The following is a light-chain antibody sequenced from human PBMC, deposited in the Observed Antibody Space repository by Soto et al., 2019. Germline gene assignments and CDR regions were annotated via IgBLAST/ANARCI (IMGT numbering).Light chain of an antibody. CDR2: DVI. Sequence: QSALTQPRSVSGSPGQSVTLSCTGTSSDVGGYNYVSWYQQHPGKAPKLMIYDVITRPSGVPDRFSGSKSGNTASLTISGLQAQDEADYYCSSYAGSYTFVFGTGTKLTVL. V-gene: IGLV2-11*01. J-gene: IGLJ1*01. CDR3: SSYAGSYTFV. CDR1: SSDVGGYNY.